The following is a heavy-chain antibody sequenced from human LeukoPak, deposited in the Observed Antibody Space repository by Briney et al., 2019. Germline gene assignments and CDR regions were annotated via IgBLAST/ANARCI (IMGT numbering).Heavy chain of an antibody. CDR2: ITPGDADT. Sequence: GESLKTSCKGPGYSFTSYWIGRVRQISGKGLEWRGVITPGDADTRYSPSFQSQVTITADKSISTAYLQWSSLKASDTAMYYCARHLGGSYYYYMDVWGKGTTVTVSS. CDR3: ARHLGGSYYYYMDV. D-gene: IGHD2-15*01. J-gene: IGHJ6*03. V-gene: IGHV5-51*01. CDR1: GYSFTSYW.